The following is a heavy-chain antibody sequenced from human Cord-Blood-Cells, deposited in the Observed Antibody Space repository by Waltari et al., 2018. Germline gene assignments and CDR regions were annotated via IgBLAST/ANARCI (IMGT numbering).Heavy chain of an antibody. CDR1: GFTFSSYW. Sequence: EVQLVESGGGLVQPGGSLRLSCAASGFTFSSYWMSWVRQAPGKGLEGVANIKQEGSEKYYVDSVKGRFTISRDNAKNSLYLQMNSLRAEDTAVYYCARSAGDDAFDIWGQGTMVTVSS. J-gene: IGHJ3*02. D-gene: IGHD7-27*01. CDR3: ARSAGDDAFDI. V-gene: IGHV3-7*01. CDR2: IKQEGSEK.